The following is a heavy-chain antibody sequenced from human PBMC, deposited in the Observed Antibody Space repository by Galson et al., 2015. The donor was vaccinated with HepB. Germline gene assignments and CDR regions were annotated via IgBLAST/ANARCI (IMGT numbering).Heavy chain of an antibody. CDR1: RATFRNYA. CDR3: AREPLTIIQKNWYFDL. D-gene: IGHD1-1*01. CDR2: IIPILGTT. J-gene: IGHJ2*01. V-gene: IGHV1-69*13. Sequence: SVTVSCKASRATFRNYAISWVRQAPGQGLEWMGGIIPILGTTKDARKFQGRVTITADESTSTAYMELNSLRSEDTAVYYCAREPLTIIQKNWYFDLWGRGTLVTVSS.